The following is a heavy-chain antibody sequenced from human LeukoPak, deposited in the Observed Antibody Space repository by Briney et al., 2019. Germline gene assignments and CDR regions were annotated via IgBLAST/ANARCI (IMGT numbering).Heavy chain of an antibody. CDR1: GFTFSTYG. CDR3: VGASRILEWFFDP. Sequence: GSSLRLSCAASGFTFSTYGMHWVRQAPGKGLEWEAAVWYDGSNNYYADSVKGRFTISRDNSKNTVFLQMNSLRAEDTAVYYCVGASRILEWFFDPWGQGTLVIVSS. V-gene: IGHV3-33*01. D-gene: IGHD3-3*01. CDR2: VWYDGSNN. J-gene: IGHJ5*02.